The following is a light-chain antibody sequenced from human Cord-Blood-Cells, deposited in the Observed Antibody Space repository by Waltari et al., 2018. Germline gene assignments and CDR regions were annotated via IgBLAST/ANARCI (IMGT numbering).Light chain of an antibody. J-gene: IGLJ3*02. V-gene: IGLV2-23*01. Sequence: QSALTQPAPVSGSPAPSITISCTGPSSDVGRYNLVSWYQQHPGKAPKLMIYEGSKRPSGVSKRFSGSKSGNTASLTISGLQAEDESDYYCCSYAGSSTLVFGGGTKLTVL. CDR3: CSYAGSSTLV. CDR1: SSDVGRYNL. CDR2: EGS.